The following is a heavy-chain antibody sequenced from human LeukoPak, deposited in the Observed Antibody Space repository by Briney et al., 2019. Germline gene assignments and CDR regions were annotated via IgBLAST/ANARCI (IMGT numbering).Heavy chain of an antibody. D-gene: IGHD3-22*01. J-gene: IGHJ4*02. V-gene: IGHV3-23*01. CDR1: GFTFSSYG. Sequence: GGSLRLSCAASGFTFSSYGMSWVRQAPGKGLEWVSAISGSGGNTYYADSVKGRFTISRDNSKNTLYLQMNSLRAEDTAVYYCAKGGISSPLGTYYYDSSGYYSDYWGQGTLVTVSS. CDR2: ISGSGGNT. CDR3: AKGGISSPLGTYYYDSSGYYSDY.